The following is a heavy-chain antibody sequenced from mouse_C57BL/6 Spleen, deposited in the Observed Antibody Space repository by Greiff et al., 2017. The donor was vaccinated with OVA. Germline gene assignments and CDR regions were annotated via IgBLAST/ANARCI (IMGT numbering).Heavy chain of an antibody. Sequence: EVMLVESEGGLVQPGSSMKLSCTASGFTFSDYYMAWVRQVPEKGLEWVANINYDGSSTYYLDSLKSRFIISRDNAKNILYLQMSSLKSEDTATYYCARDRDRYFDVWSTGTTVTVSS. CDR3: ARDRDRYFDV. V-gene: IGHV5-16*01. CDR1: GFTFSDYY. D-gene: IGHD3-1*01. J-gene: IGHJ1*03. CDR2: INYDGSST.